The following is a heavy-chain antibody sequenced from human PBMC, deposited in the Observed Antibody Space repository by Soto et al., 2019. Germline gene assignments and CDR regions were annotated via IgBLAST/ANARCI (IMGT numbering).Heavy chain of an antibody. J-gene: IGHJ4*02. CDR2: ISSTTNYI. CDR3: SRESEDLTSNFDY. Sequence: EVQLVESGGGLVKPGGSLRLSCAASGFTFTRYSMNWVRQAPGKGLESVSSISSTTNYIYYADSMKGRFTVSRDNAKNSVFLEMNSLSAEYTAVYYCSRESEDLTSNFDYWGQGTLVTVSS. V-gene: IGHV3-21*01. CDR1: GFTFTRYS.